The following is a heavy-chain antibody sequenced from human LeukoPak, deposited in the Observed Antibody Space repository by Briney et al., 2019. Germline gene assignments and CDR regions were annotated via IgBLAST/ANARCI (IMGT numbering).Heavy chain of an antibody. V-gene: IGHV3-53*04. Sequence: PGGSLRLSCAASGFTVSSNYMSWVRQAPGKGLEWVSVIYSGGSTYYADSVKGRFTFSRHNSKNTLYLQMNSLRAEDTAVYYCARVSVGDGYNYLGYWGQGTLVTVSS. CDR1: GFTVSSNY. CDR2: IYSGGST. CDR3: ARVSVGDGYNYLGY. J-gene: IGHJ4*02. D-gene: IGHD5-24*01.